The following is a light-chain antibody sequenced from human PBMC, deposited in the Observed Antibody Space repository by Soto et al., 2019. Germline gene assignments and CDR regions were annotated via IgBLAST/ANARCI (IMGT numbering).Light chain of an antibody. CDR3: LAYAADAYV. CDR1: SIDVGGYNY. V-gene: IGLV2-8*01. J-gene: IGLJ1*01. Sequence: QYMLSHHPSSAGSPGQSVTISCARTSIDVGGYNYVSWYQQYPGKVPKLMIYEVGERPSGVPDRFSGSTSGNTACLTVSGLQAEVEAEYYCLAYAADAYVFATETKVTVL. CDR2: EVG.